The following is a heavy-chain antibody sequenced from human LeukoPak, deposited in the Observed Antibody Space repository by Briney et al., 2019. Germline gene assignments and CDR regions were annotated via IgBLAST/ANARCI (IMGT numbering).Heavy chain of an antibody. D-gene: IGHD3-10*01. CDR3: ARGRLHILLWFEELRNNWFDP. CDR1: GGSFSGYY. CDR2: INHSGST. J-gene: IGHJ5*02. V-gene: IGHV4-34*01. Sequence: SETLSLTCAVYGGSFSGYYWSWIRQPPGKGLEWIGEINHSGSTNYNPSLKSRVTISVDTSKNQFSLKLSSVTAADTAVYYCARGRLHILLWFEELRNNWFDPWGQGTLVTVSS.